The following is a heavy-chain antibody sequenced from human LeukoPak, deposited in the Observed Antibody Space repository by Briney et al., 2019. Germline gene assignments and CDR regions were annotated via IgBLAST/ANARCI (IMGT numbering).Heavy chain of an antibody. Sequence: SETLSLTCTVSGGSISSYYWSWIRQPPGKGLEWIGYIYYSGSTNYNPSLKSRVTISVDTSKNQFSLKLSSVTAADTAVYYCARAPSAKNSSPYFFDYWGQGTLVTVSS. CDR3: ARAPSAKNSSPYFFDY. V-gene: IGHV4-59*01. J-gene: IGHJ4*02. D-gene: IGHD6-6*01. CDR2: IYYSGST. CDR1: GGSISSYY.